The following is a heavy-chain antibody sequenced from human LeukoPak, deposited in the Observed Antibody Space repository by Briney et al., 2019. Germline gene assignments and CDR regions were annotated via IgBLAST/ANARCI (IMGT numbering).Heavy chain of an antibody. CDR1: GYTFTGYY. CDR2: INPKSGGT. CDR3: AREATTDAFDI. J-gene: IGHJ3*02. Sequence: ASVTVSCKASGYTFTGYYMHWVRQAPGQGLEWMGWINPKSGGTNFAQQFQGRVTMTRDTSINTAYMELSRLRSDDTAVYYCAREATTDAFDIWGQGTMVTVSS. D-gene: IGHD4-11*01. V-gene: IGHV1-2*02.